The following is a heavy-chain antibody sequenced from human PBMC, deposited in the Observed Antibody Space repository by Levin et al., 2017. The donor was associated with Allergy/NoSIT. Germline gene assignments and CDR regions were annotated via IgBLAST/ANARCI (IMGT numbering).Heavy chain of an antibody. CDR3: ARGGYCSSASCYAPTGH. CDR2: IYYSGST. J-gene: IGHJ4*02. CDR1: GDSVSSGSYY. D-gene: IGHD2-2*03. V-gene: IGHV4-61*01. Sequence: SQTLSLTCTVSGDSVSSGSYYWSWIRQPPGKGLEWIGYIYYSGSTNYNPSLKSRVTISIDTSKNQFSLKLSSVTAAYTDGHYCARGGYCSSASCYAPTGHWGQGTLVTVSS.